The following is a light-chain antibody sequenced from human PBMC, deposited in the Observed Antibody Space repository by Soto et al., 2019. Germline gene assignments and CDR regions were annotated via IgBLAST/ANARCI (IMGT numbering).Light chain of an antibody. CDR2: EVS. CDR3: SPYTSIVTLV. CDR1: SSDVGDYNY. Sequence: QSALTQPASVSGSPGQSITISCTGTSSDVGDYNYVSWYQQPPGKAPKLMIYEVSNRPSGVSNRFSGSKSGNTASLNISGLQAEDEADFYCSPYTSIVTLVFGTGTNVTVL. J-gene: IGLJ1*01. V-gene: IGLV2-14*01.